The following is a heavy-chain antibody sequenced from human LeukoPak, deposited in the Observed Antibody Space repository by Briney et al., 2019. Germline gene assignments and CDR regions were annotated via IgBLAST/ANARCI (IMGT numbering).Heavy chain of an antibody. Sequence: SETLSLTCTVSSGSISSYYWSWIRQPPGKGLEWIGYIFYSGSTNYNPSLKSRVTISVDTSKNQFTLKLSSVTAADTAVYYCARGRLWTRARFDYWGQGTLVTVSS. CDR3: ARGRLWTRARFDY. V-gene: IGHV4-59*12. D-gene: IGHD3-10*01. J-gene: IGHJ4*02. CDR1: SGSISSYY. CDR2: IFYSGST.